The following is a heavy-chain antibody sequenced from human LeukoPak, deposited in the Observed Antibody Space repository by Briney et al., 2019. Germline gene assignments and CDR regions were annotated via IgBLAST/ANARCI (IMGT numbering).Heavy chain of an antibody. D-gene: IGHD6-13*01. CDR3: ASIAAADDHFDY. CDR2: IYAGGNT. J-gene: IGHJ4*02. V-gene: IGHV3-66*01. CDR1: GFSVNSHY. Sequence: GGSLKLSCAASGFSVNSHYMNWVRQAPGKGLEWVSIIYAGGNTFYADSVKGRFTISRDNSKNTLYLQMNSLRAEDTAVYYCASIAAADDHFDYWGQGTLVTVSS.